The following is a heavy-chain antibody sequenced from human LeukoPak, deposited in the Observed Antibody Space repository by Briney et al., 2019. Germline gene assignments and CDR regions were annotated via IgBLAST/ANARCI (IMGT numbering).Heavy chain of an antibody. CDR2: ISSSSSTI. D-gene: IGHD5-18*01. CDR1: GFTFSSYA. J-gene: IGHJ4*02. CDR3: ARGGRGYSYGDFDY. V-gene: IGHV3-48*01. Sequence: GGSLRLSCAASGFTFSSYAMNWVRQAPGKGLEWVSYISSSSSTIYYADSVKGRFTISRDNAKNSLYLQMNSLRAEDTAVYYCARGGRGYSYGDFDYWGQGTLVTVSS.